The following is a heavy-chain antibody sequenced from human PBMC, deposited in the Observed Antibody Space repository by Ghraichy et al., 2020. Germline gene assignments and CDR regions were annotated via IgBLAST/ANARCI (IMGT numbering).Heavy chain of an antibody. Sequence: SETLSLTCSVSGGSMSGYYWSWVRQSPGKGLEWITYIYSSGSTKYNPSLESRVTISLDTSKNQFSMKLSSVTAADTAVYYWARVRYSYGYIRDFDYWGQGTQVTVSS. CDR3: ARVRYSYGYIRDFDY. CDR1: GGSMSGYY. J-gene: IGHJ4*02. D-gene: IGHD5-18*01. V-gene: IGHV4-59*01. CDR2: IYSSGST.